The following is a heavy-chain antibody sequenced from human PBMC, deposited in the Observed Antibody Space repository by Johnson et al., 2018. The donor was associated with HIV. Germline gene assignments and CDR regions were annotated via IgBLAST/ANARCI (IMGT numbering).Heavy chain of an antibody. J-gene: IGHJ3*02. CDR2: ISYDGSNK. CDR1: RFTLSSYA. V-gene: IGHV3-30*04. Sequence: QVQLVESGGGLVQPGGSLRLSCAASRFTLSSYAMHWVRQAPGKGLEWVAAISYDGSNKYYADSVKGRFTISRDNSKNTLYLQMNSLRAEDTAVYYCARAEGEYDAFDIWGQGTMVTVSS. CDR3: ARAEGEYDAFDI. D-gene: IGHD2/OR15-2a*01.